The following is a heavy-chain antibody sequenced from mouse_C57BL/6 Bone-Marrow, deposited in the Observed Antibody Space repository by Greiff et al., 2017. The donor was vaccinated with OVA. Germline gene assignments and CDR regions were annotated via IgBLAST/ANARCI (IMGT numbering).Heavy chain of an antibody. J-gene: IGHJ2*01. Sequence: EVQLVESGGGLVQPGGSLKLSCAASGFTFSDYYMYWVRQTPEKRLEWVAYISNGGGSTYYPDTVKGRFTISRDNAKNTLYLQMSRLKSEDTAMYYCARRGSGYDYFDYWGQGTTLTVSS. CDR1: GFTFSDYY. CDR2: ISNGGGST. V-gene: IGHV5-12*01. D-gene: IGHD3-2*02. CDR3: ARRGSGYDYFDY.